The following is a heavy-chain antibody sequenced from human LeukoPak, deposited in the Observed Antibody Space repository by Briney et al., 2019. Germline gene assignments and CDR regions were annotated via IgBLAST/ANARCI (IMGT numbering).Heavy chain of an antibody. Sequence: PSETLSLTCTVSGGSISTYYWSWIRQPPGKGLEWIGYVYYSGSTKYNPSLKSRVTISVDTSKNQFSLKLSSVTAADTAVYYWARDGITGTPEFDYWGQGTLVTVSS. V-gene: IGHV4-59*01. CDR1: GGSISTYY. J-gene: IGHJ4*02. CDR2: VYYSGST. CDR3: ARDGITGTPEFDY. D-gene: IGHD1-20*01.